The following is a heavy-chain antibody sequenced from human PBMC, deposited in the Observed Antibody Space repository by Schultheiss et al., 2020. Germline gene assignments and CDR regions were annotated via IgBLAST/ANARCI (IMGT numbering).Heavy chain of an antibody. Sequence: GGSLRLSCAASGFTFDDYGMSWVRQAPGKGLEWVSGINWNGGSTGYADSVKGRFTISRDNAKNSLYLQMNSLRAEDTALYYCARAGGFLEWLPADYWGQGTLGTVSS. D-gene: IGHD3-3*01. V-gene: IGHV3-20*04. CDR3: ARAGGFLEWLPADY. CDR2: INWNGGST. J-gene: IGHJ4*02. CDR1: GFTFDDYG.